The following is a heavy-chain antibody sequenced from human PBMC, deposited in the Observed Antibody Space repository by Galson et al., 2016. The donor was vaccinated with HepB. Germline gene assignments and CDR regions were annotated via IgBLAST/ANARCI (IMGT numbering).Heavy chain of an antibody. CDR1: GYSFTRYT. CDR3: ARSYSGYDHFDY. V-gene: IGHV1-3*01. D-gene: IGHD5-12*01. Sequence: SVKVSCKASGYSFTRYTIHWVRQAPGQRLEWMGWINAGNGNTKYSQKFQGRVTISRDTSASTAYMELSGLRSEDTTVYYCARSYSGYDHFDYWGQGTLVTVSS. CDR2: INAGNGNT. J-gene: IGHJ4*02.